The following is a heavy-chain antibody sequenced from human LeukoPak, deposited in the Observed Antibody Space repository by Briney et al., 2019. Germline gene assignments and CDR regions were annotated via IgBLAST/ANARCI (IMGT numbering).Heavy chain of an antibody. Sequence: GGSLRLSCAASGFTFSSYTIHWVRQPPGKGLEWVAVISFDGSNKYYADSVKGRFTISRDNSKNTLYLQMNSLRAEDTAVYYCAREELGSSLGFDPWGQGTLITVSS. V-gene: IGHV3-30-3*01. CDR2: ISFDGSNK. D-gene: IGHD3-16*01. CDR1: GFTFSSYT. J-gene: IGHJ5*02. CDR3: AREELGSSLGFDP.